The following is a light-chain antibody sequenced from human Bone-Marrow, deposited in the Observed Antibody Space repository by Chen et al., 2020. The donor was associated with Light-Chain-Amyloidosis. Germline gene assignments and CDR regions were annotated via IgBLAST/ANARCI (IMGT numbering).Light chain of an antibody. CDR2: DAS. CDR1: QSISTS. CDR3: QQYNSYSWT. Sequence: DIQMTQSPSTLSPSVGDRVTITCRASQSISTSLAWYQQKPGKAPKLLMYDASSLESGVPSRFSGSGSGTEFTLTISSLQPDDFATYYCQQYNSYSWTFGQGTKVEIK. J-gene: IGKJ1*01. V-gene: IGKV1-5*01.